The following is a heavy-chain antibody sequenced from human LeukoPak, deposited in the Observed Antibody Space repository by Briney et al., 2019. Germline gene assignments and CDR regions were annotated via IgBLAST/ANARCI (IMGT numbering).Heavy chain of an antibody. V-gene: IGHV3-23*01. CDR3: ALHRGYHNGDVVGYFDL. Sequence: GGSLRLSCEVSGIGFSSYAMSWVRQAPGKGPEWVSVIRENGDSTAYADSVTGRFIISRDNSKKILYLQMNSLRAEDTAVYYCALHRGYHNGDVVGYFDLWGRGSLVIVSS. J-gene: IGHJ2*01. D-gene: IGHD6-13*01. CDR2: IRENGDST. CDR1: GIGFSSYA.